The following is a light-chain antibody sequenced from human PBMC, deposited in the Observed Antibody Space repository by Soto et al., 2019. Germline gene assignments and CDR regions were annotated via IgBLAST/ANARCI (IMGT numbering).Light chain of an antibody. CDR3: QQLNSYSYT. CDR1: QSVSSN. Sequence: EVVMTQSPGMLSVSPGERATLSCRASQSVSSNLAWYQQRPGQAPRLLIHGASTRATGVPARFSGSGSGTEFTLTISGLQSEDFATYYCQQLNSYSYTFGQGTKLEIK. V-gene: IGKV3-15*01. CDR2: GAS. J-gene: IGKJ2*01.